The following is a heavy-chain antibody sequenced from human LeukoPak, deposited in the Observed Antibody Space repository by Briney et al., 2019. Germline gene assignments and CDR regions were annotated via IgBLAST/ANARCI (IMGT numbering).Heavy chain of an antibody. J-gene: IGHJ4*02. CDR3: ARGLTNYYGSGSYDY. D-gene: IGHD3-10*01. CDR2: IYSGGST. V-gene: IGHV3-66*01. Sequence: GGSLRLSCAASGFTVSSNYMSWVRQAPGKGLEWVSVIYSGGSTYYADSVKGRFTISRDNSKNTLYLQMNSLRAEDTAVYYCARGLTNYYGSGSYDYWDQGTLVTVSS. CDR1: GFTVSSNY.